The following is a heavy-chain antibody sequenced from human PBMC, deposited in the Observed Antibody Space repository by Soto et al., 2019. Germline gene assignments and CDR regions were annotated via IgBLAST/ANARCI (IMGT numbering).Heavy chain of an antibody. CDR3: ARDLRPGLIVARKSGFDP. J-gene: IGHJ5*02. CDR2: TSIGGNT. D-gene: IGHD2-15*01. V-gene: IGHV3-23*01. CDR1: GFPFNTYA. Sequence: GGSLRLSCEASGFPFNTYAMDWFRQVPGMGLEWVSTTSIGGNTDLSESVRGRVTVSRDNSKNTLYLQMTNLSVEGAAVYFCARDLRPGLIVARKSGFDPWGQGTRVTVSS.